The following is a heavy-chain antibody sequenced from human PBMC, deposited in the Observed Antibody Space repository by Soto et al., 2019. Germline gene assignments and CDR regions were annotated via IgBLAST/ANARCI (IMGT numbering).Heavy chain of an antibody. Sequence: QVQLVESGGGVVQPGRSLRLSCAASGFTFSSYGMHWVRQAPGKGLEWVAVISYDGSNKYYADSVKGRFTISRDNSKNTLYLQMNSLRAEDTAVYYCAKDWAVVDTSGVYGMDVWGQGTTVTVSS. CDR1: GFTFSSYG. J-gene: IGHJ6*02. V-gene: IGHV3-30*18. D-gene: IGHD3-22*01. CDR3: AKDWAVVDTSGVYGMDV. CDR2: ISYDGSNK.